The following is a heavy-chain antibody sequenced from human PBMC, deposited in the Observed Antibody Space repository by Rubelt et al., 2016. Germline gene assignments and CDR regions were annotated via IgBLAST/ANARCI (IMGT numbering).Heavy chain of an antibody. Sequence: QVQLVESGGGVVQPGGSLRLSCAASGFIFSNYGMNWVRQAPGKGLEWVAVISYDGTNKDCAKSVEDGFTIYIDTSKNTLYLQMTSLRAEDTAVYYCVKDRWSGYSDCFDSWGQGTLVTVSS. V-gene: IGHV3-30*18. CDR1: GFIFSNYG. CDR2: ISYDGTNK. D-gene: IGHD3-3*01. J-gene: IGHJ4*02. CDR3: VKDRWSGYSDCFDS.